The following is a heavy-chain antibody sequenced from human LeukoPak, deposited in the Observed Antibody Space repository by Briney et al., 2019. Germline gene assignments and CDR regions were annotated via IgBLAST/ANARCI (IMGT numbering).Heavy chain of an antibody. V-gene: IGHV3-30*04. CDR3: ARDPNRLADYGGDYFDH. Sequence: GGSLRLSCAASGFPFSSYSVHWVRQARGNGLEWVAFISNDGSHKYYADSVKGRFIISRDNSKNTLSLQMNTLRPDDTAVFYCARDPNRLADYGGDYFDHWGQGTLVTVSS. CDR1: GFPFSSYS. D-gene: IGHD4-23*01. J-gene: IGHJ4*02. CDR2: ISNDGSHK.